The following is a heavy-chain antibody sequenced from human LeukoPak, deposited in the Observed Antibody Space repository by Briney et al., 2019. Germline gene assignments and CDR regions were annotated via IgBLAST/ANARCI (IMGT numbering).Heavy chain of an antibody. CDR2: IYHSAST. J-gene: IGHJ4*02. CDR1: GGSISSSNW. CDR3: ARGLAVAGTPYYFDY. Sequence: SGTLSLTCAVCGGSISSSNWWSWVRQPPGKGLEWIGEIYHSASTNYNPSLKSRVTISVDKSKNQFSLKLSSVTAADTAVYYCARGLAVAGTPYYFDYWGQGTLVTVSS. D-gene: IGHD6-19*01. V-gene: IGHV4-4*02.